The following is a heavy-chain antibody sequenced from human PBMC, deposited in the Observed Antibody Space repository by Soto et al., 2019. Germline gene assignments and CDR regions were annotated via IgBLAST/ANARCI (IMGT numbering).Heavy chain of an antibody. Sequence: GSLRLSCAASGFTFSSYAMSWVRQAPGKGLEWVSFISNTGNTIYYADSVKGRFTISRDNARNSLYLQMNSLRAEDTAVYYCARGVEMATLAVRYYFDFWGQGTLVTVSS. J-gene: IGHJ4*02. CDR2: ISNTGNTI. CDR3: ARGVEMATLAVRYYFDF. D-gene: IGHD5-12*01. CDR1: GFTFSSYA. V-gene: IGHV3-48*03.